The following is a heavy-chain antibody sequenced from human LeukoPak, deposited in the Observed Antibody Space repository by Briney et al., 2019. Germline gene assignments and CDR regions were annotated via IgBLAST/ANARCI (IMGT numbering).Heavy chain of an antibody. CDR2: THYSGST. J-gene: IGHJ4*02. D-gene: IGHD1-7*01. Sequence: SETLSLTCAVYGGSFSGYYWSWIRQNPGKGLEWIGYTHYSGSTYYNPSLKSRVTISVDTSKNQFSLKLSSVAAADTAVYYCAREVNWNSATLFFDCWGQGTLVTVSS. CDR3: AREVNWNSATLFFDC. V-gene: IGHV4-31*11. CDR1: GGSFSGYY.